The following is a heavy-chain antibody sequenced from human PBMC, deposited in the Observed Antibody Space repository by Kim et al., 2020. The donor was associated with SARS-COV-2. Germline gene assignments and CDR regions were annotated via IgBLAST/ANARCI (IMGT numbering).Heavy chain of an antibody. CDR1: GFILSDHY. D-gene: IGHD1-1*01. J-gene: IGHJ4*02. CDR3: ASYRVGTTGDY. V-gene: IGHV3-72*01. CDR2: NRNKANGYST. Sequence: GGSLRLSCAASGFILSDHYIDWVRQAPGKGLEWIGRNRNKANGYSTAYAASVKGRFTISRDESKDSLYLQMNSLKTEDTALYYCASYRVGTTGDYWGQGSLVTVSS.